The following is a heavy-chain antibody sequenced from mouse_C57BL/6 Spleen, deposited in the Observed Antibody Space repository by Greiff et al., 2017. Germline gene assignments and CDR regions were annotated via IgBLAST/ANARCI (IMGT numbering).Heavy chain of an antibody. CDR3: ARVDSGGHWFAY. V-gene: IGHV1-82*01. J-gene: IGHJ3*01. Sequence: QVQLQQSGPELVKPGASVKISCKASGYAFSSSWMNWVKQRPGKGLEWIGGIYPGDGDTNYNGKFKGKATLTADKSSSTAYMQLSSLTSEDSAVYFCARVDSGGHWFAYWGQGTLLTVSA. D-gene: IGHD3-2*01. CDR2: IYPGDGDT. CDR1: GYAFSSSW.